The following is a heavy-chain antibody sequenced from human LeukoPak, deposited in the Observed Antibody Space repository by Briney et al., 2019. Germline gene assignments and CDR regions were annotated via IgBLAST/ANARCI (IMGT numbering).Heavy chain of an antibody. Sequence: GGSLRLSCAASGFTFSSYAMSWVRQAPGKGLEWVSAISGSGGSTYYADSVKGRFTISRDNSKNTLYLQMNSLRAEDTAVYYCATLTAGAVAARRWGQGTLVTVSS. CDR1: GFTFSSYA. D-gene: IGHD6-19*01. CDR2: ISGSGGST. V-gene: IGHV3-23*01. CDR3: ATLTAGAVAARR. J-gene: IGHJ4*02.